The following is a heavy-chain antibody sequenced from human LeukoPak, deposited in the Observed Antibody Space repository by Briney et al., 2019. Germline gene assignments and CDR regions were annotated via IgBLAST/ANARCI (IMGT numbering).Heavy chain of an antibody. D-gene: IGHD1-14*01. V-gene: IGHV4-31*03. CDR3: ARAYNNNALNY. CDR2: SYYSGST. CDR1: GGFISIGGYY. Sequence: PSDTLSLPCTVSGGFISIGGYYWSWIRQHRGKGLEWFGYSYYSGSTYYNPSLKSRLPMSVDTAKNVFAIKLTYVTAADTAVYFCARAYNNNALNYWGQGNLVTLSS. J-gene: IGHJ4*02.